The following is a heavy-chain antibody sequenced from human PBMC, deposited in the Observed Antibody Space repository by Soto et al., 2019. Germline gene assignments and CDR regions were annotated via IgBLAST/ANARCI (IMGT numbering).Heavy chain of an antibody. CDR1: GGSVSSGSYY. CDR3: AQAVAGLVYFDY. CDR2: INHSGST. D-gene: IGHD6-19*01. Sequence: PSETLSLTCTVSGGSVSSGSYYWSWIRQPPGKGLEWIGEINHSGSTNYNPSLKSRVTISVDTSKNQFSLKLSSVTAADTAVYYCAQAVAGLVYFDYWGQGTVVTVSS. J-gene: IGHJ4*02. V-gene: IGHV4-39*07.